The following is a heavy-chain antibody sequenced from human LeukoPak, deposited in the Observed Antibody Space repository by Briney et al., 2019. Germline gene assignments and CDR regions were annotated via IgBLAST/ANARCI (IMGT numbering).Heavy chain of an antibody. CDR2: INPNSGGT. V-gene: IGHV1-2*02. CDR3: ARDLRDCSSTSCNYYYMDV. D-gene: IGHD2-2*01. J-gene: IGHJ6*03. Sequence: ASVKVSCKASGYTFTGYYMHWVRQAPGQGLEWMGWINPNSGGTNYAQKFQGRVTMTRDTSISTAYMELSRLRSDDTAVYYCARDLRDCSSTSCNYYYMDVWGKGTTVTVSS. CDR1: GYTFTGYY.